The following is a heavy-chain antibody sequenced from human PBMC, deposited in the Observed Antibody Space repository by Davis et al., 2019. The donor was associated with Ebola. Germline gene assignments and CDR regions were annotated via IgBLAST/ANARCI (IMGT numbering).Heavy chain of an antibody. D-gene: IGHD4-11*01. CDR1: GYTFTSYY. CDR2: INPSGGST. CDR3: ARTPGQKYLQSFDY. J-gene: IGHJ4*02. Sequence: ASVKVSCKASGYTFTSYYMHWVRQAPGQGLEWMGIINPSGGSTNYAQEFQGRVTMTTDTFTRTAYMELRSLRSDDTAVYYCARTPGQKYLQSFDYWAQGTLVTVSS. V-gene: IGHV1-46*01.